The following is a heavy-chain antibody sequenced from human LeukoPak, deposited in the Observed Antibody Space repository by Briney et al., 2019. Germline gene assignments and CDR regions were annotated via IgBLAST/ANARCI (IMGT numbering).Heavy chain of an antibody. Sequence: GGSLTLSCAASGFTFSSYEMNWVRQAPRKGLEWVSYISSSGSTIYYADSVKGRFTISRHNAKNSLYLQMNSLRAEDTAVYYCANYYGSGALGRHGMDVWGKGTTVTVSS. CDR2: ISSSGSTI. V-gene: IGHV3-48*03. CDR3: ANYYGSGALGRHGMDV. CDR1: GFTFSSYE. J-gene: IGHJ6*04. D-gene: IGHD3-10*01.